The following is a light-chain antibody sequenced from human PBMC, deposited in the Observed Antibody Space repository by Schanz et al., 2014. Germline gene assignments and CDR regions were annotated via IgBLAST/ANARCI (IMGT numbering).Light chain of an antibody. CDR3: QQSHSFPLT. CDR2: AAS. J-gene: IGKJ4*01. CDR1: QSISSY. Sequence: DIRMTQSPSSLSASVRDRVTITCRASQSISSYLNWYQQKPGKAPKLLIYAASNLQSGVPSRFSGSGSGTDFALTINNLQPEDFATYYCQQSHSFPLTFGGGTKVEI. V-gene: IGKV1-39*01.